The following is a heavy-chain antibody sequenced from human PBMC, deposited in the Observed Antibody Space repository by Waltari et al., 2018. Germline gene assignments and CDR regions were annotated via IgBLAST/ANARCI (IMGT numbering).Heavy chain of an antibody. V-gene: IGHV3-66*01. CDR3: ARVGGAAGGY. Sequence: EAQLVESGGGLVQPGGSLRLSCAASGVTVSNNYMSWVRQAPGKGLGWVSVIYSGGNTYYADSVKGRFTISRDSSKNTLHLQMNSLRVEDTAVYYCARVGGAAGGYWGQGTLVTVSS. CDR2: IYSGGNT. CDR1: GVTVSNNY. J-gene: IGHJ4*02. D-gene: IGHD3-10*01.